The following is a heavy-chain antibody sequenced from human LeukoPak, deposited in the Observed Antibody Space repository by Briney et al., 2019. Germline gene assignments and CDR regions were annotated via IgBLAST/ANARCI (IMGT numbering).Heavy chain of an antibody. J-gene: IGHJ4*02. V-gene: IGHV3-66*01. CDR1: GFTVSGNY. CDR3: ARARREMATSRFDY. CDR2: IYSGGST. Sequence: PGGSLRLSRAASGFTVSGNYMSWVRQAPGKGLEWVSVIYSGGSTYYADSVKGRFTISRDNSKNTLYLQMNSLRAEDTAVYYCARARREMATSRFDYWGQGTLVTVSS. D-gene: IGHD5-24*01.